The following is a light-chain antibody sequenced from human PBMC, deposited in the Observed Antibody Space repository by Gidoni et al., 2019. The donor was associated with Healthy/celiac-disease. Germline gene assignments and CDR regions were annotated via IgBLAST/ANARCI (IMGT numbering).Light chain of an antibody. CDR1: QSVSNN. V-gene: IGKV3-15*01. Sequence: EIVMTQSPATLSVSPGERATLSCRASQSVSNNLAWYQQKPGQAPRLLIYGASTRATGIPARFSGSGSGTEFTLTISSLQSEDFAVYYCQQYNNWPQTFXXXTKVEIK. J-gene: IGKJ1*01. CDR3: QQYNNWPQT. CDR2: GAS.